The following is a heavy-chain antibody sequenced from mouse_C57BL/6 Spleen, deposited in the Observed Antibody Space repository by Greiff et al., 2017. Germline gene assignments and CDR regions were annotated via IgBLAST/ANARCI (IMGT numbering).Heavy chain of an antibody. CDR2: INPGSGGT. J-gene: IGHJ2*01. V-gene: IGHV1-54*01. CDR1: GYAFTNYL. Sequence: VQLQQSGAELVRPGTSVKVSCKASGYAFTNYLIEWVKQRPGQGLEWIGVINPGSGGTNYNEKFKGKATLTADKSSSTAYMQLSSLTSEDSAVYFCARDYSNYCDYWGQGTTLTVSS. D-gene: IGHD2-5*01. CDR3: ARDYSNYCDY.